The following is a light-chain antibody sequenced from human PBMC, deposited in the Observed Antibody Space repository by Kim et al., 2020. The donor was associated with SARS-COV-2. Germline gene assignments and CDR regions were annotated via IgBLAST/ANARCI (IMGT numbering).Light chain of an antibody. V-gene: IGKV1-9*01. CDR1: QGISSY. CDR2: AAS. Sequence: IQLTQSPSSLSASVGDRVTITCRASQGISSYLAWYQEEAGKAPKLLIYAASTLQSGVPSRFSGSGSGTDFTLTISSLQPEDFATYFCQQLSTYPLTFGGGTKLEI. CDR3: QQLSTYPLT. J-gene: IGKJ4*01.